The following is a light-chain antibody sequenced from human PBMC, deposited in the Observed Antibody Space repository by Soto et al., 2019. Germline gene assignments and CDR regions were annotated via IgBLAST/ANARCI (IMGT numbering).Light chain of an antibody. CDR3: QQYSIYPYT. V-gene: IGKV1-5*01. Sequence: IQMTQSPSALSASVGDRVTITCRASQTLSNWLAWYQQEPGKAPKLLIFDASSLQSGVPSRFSGGGFGKEFTLTISSLQPDDFGTYYCQQYSIYPYTFGQRTKLEIK. CDR2: DAS. J-gene: IGKJ2*01. CDR1: QTLSNW.